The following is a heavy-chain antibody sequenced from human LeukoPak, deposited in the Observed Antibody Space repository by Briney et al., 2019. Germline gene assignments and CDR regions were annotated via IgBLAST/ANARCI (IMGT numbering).Heavy chain of an antibody. CDR1: GYTFTGYY. V-gene: IGHV1-2*02. D-gene: IGHD3-16*02. Sequence: GASVKVSCKASGYTFTGYYMHWVRQAPGQGLEWMGWINPNSGGTNYAQKFQGRVTMTRDTSISTAYMELSRLRSDDTAVYYCARVLLSPAYAEYFQHWGQGTLVTVSS. CDR2: INPNSGGT. CDR3: ARVLLSPAYAEYFQH. J-gene: IGHJ1*01.